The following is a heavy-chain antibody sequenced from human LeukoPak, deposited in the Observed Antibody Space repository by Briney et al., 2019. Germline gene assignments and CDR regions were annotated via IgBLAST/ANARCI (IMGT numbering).Heavy chain of an antibody. D-gene: IGHD3-3*01. J-gene: IGHJ3*01. CDR2: IYYNGRT. Sequence: SETLSLTCTVSGDSINNNNYYWGWIRQPPGEGLEWIGNIYYNGRTYYSPSLKSRGTISVDTSNNQFSLKLNSVTAADTAVYYCARITDRTIFGEIMHGFDVWGQGAPVTVSS. CDR3: ARITDRTIFGEIMHGFDV. V-gene: IGHV4-39*01. CDR1: GDSINNNNYY.